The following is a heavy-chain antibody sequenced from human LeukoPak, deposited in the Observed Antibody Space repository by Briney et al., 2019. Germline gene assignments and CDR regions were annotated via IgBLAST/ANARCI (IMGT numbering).Heavy chain of an antibody. CDR3: ARVARYSYGSDY. CDR2: INAGNGNT. Sequence: RASVKVSCKASGYTFTSYAMHWVRQAPGQRLEWMGWINAGNGNTKYSQKFQGRVTITRDTSASTAYMELSSLRSEDTAVYYCARVARYSYGSDYWGQRTLVTVSS. J-gene: IGHJ4*02. D-gene: IGHD5-18*01. V-gene: IGHV1-3*01. CDR1: GYTFTSYA.